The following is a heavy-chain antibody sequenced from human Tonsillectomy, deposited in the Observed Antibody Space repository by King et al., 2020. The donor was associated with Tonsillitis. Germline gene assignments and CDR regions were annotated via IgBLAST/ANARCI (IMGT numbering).Heavy chain of an antibody. Sequence: LQLQESGPGLVKPSETLSLTCTVSGGSITNSYYYWGWIRQPPGKGLEWIGSIYYSGTTFYNPSLKSRVTISVDTSKNQFSLNLSSVTAADTALYYCARLAYGDSRTANFYGMDVWGQGTTVTVSS. D-gene: IGHD4-17*01. V-gene: IGHV4-39*07. CDR2: IYYSGTT. CDR3: ARLAYGDSRTANFYGMDV. CDR1: GGSITNSYYY. J-gene: IGHJ6*02.